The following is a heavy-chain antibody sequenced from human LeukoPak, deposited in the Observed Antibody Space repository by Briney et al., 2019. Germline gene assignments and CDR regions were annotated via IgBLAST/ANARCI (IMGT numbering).Heavy chain of an antibody. CDR2: IWHDGSNK. Sequence: GRSLRLSCAASGFTFSTYVIHWVRQAPGKGLEWVALIWHDGSNKYYGDSVKDRFTISRDNSKNTLYLQMDSLGDEDTAVYYCARDRGYTYGHPLDYWGQGTLVTVSS. CDR1: GFTFSTYV. CDR3: ARDRGYTYGHPLDY. J-gene: IGHJ4*02. D-gene: IGHD5-18*01. V-gene: IGHV3-33*01.